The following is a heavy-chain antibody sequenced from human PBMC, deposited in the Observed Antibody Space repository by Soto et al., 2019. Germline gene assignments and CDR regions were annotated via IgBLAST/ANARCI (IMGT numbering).Heavy chain of an antibody. CDR3: ARADSGYAHGYYYYGMDV. CDR1: GFTFSDYY. J-gene: IGHJ6*02. Sequence: PGGSLRLSCAASGFTFSDYYMSWIRQAPGKGLEWVSYISSSGSTIYYADSVKGRFTISRDNAKNSLYLQMNSLRAEDTAVYYCARADSGYAHGYYYYGMDVWGQGTKVTVSS. CDR2: ISSSGSTI. D-gene: IGHD5-12*01. V-gene: IGHV3-11*04.